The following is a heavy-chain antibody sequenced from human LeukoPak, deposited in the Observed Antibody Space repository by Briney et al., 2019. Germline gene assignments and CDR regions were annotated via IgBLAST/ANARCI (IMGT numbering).Heavy chain of an antibody. CDR1: GFTFSSYA. CDR2: ISGSGGST. CDR3: AKDYGDYVYHGD. Sequence: PGGPLRLSCAASGFTFSSYAMSWVRQAPGKGLEWVSAISGSGGSTYYADSVKGRFTISRDNSKNTLYLQMNSLRAEDTAVYYCAKDYGDYVYHGDWGQGTLVTVSS. J-gene: IGHJ4*02. V-gene: IGHV3-23*01. D-gene: IGHD4-17*01.